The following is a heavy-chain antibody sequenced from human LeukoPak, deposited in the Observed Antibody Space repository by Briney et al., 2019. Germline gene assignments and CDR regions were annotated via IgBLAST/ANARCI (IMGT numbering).Heavy chain of an antibody. V-gene: IGHV3-48*04. J-gene: IGHJ6*02. CDR1: GFTFSSYS. CDR3: AREYLIRYDFWSGPPNNYYYYGMDV. Sequence: GGSLRLSCSASGFTFSSYSMNWVRQAPGKGLEWVSYISGSTTTIYYADSVKGRFTISRDNAKNSLYLQMNSLRAEDTAVYYCAREYLIRYDFWSGPPNNYYYYGMDVWGQGTTVTVSS. CDR2: ISGSTTTI. D-gene: IGHD3-3*01.